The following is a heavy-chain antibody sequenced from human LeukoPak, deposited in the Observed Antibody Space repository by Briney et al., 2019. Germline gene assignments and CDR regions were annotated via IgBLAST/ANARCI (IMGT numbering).Heavy chain of an antibody. Sequence: PSETLSLTCTVSGYSISSGYYWGWIRQPPGKGLEWIGSIYHSGSTYYNPSLKSRVTISVDTSKNQFSLKLSSVTAADTAVYYXXXXXXXGVQQLENYWGQGTLVTVSS. CDR2: IYHSGST. CDR1: GYSISSGYY. CDR3: XXXXXXGVQQLENY. V-gene: IGHV4-38-2*02. D-gene: IGHD6-13*01. J-gene: IGHJ4*02.